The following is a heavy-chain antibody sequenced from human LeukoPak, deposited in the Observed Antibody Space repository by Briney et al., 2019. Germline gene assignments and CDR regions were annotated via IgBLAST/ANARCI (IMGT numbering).Heavy chain of an antibody. CDR2: ISSSSTYI. CDR1: GGSFNGYY. Sequence: ETLSLTCAVYGGSFNGYYWSWIRQPPGKGLEWVSSISSSSTYIFYADSVRGRFIISRDNAENSLYLQMNSLRADDTAVYYCARDGGYSSSWSDPFDYWGQGTLVTVSS. CDR3: ARDGGYSSSWSDPFDY. V-gene: IGHV3-21*06. D-gene: IGHD6-13*01. J-gene: IGHJ4*02.